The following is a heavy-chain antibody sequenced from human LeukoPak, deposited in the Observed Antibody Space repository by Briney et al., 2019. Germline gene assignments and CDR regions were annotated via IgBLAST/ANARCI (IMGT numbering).Heavy chain of an antibody. V-gene: IGHV6-1*01. D-gene: IGHD4-17*01. Sequence: SQTLSLTCAISGDSVSSNSAAWTWIRQSPSRGLDWLGRTYYRSKWYNDYEVSVQSRITINPDTSKNQFSLQLNSVTPEDTAVYYCARGRVTTIANYYYYYIDVWGKGTTVTVSS. J-gene: IGHJ6*03. CDR2: TYYRSKWYN. CDR3: ARGRVTTIANYYYYYIDV. CDR1: GDSVSSNSAA.